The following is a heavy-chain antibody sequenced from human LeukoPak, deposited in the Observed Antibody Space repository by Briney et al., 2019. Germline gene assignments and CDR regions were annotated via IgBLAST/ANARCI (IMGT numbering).Heavy chain of an antibody. V-gene: IGHV3-23*01. Sequence: SGGSLRLSCATSGFTFSSYGMSWVRQAPGKGLEWVSSIVGSGGSTYYADSVKGRFTISRDNSKNTLSLHMNSLRAEDTAVYYCAKDYKRRIMDVWGKGTTVTVSS. D-gene: IGHD1-1*01. CDR3: AKDYKRRIMDV. J-gene: IGHJ6*03. CDR1: GFTFSSYG. CDR2: IVGSGGST.